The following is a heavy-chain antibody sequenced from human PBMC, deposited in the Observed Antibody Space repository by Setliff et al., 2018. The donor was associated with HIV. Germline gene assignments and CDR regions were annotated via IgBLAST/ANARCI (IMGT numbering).Heavy chain of an antibody. D-gene: IGHD3-22*01. CDR3: ASSRPPDDSSGFLDH. CDR1: GFSFSNAW. J-gene: IGHJ4*02. CDR2: GYTKTDGGTT. V-gene: IGHV3-15*07. Sequence: PGGSLRLSCVASGFSFSNAWMDWVRQAPGKGLEWVGRGYTKTDGGTTDYAAPVKGRFTISRDDSKNTLYLQMNSLRAEDTAIYYCASSRPPDDSSGFLDHWGQGTLVTVSS.